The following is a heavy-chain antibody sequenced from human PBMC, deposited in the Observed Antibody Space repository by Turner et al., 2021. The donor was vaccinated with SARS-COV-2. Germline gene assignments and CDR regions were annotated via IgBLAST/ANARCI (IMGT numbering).Heavy chain of an antibody. D-gene: IGHD6-19*01. J-gene: IGHJ3*02. V-gene: IGHV3-30*18. CDR1: GFTFSNYG. CDR3: AKDQIRSGWVVDDAFDI. Sequence: QVQLVESGGGLVQPGRSLRLSCAASGFTFSNYGMHWVRQAQGKGLEWVAVISYDGSNKYYADSVKGRFTISRDNSRNTLYLQMNSLRAEDTAVYYCAKDQIRSGWVVDDAFDIWGQGTMVTVSS. CDR2: ISYDGSNK.